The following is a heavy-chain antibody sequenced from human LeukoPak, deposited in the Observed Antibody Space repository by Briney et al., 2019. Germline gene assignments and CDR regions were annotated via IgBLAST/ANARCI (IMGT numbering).Heavy chain of an antibody. CDR1: GGSISSSSYY. CDR3: AREDTAMVPDY. D-gene: IGHD5-18*01. J-gene: IGHJ4*02. V-gene: IGHV4-39*02. Sequence: PSETLSLTCTVSGGSISSSSYYWGWIRQPPGKGLEWIGSIYYSGSTYYSPSLRSRVTISVDTSKNQFSLKVSSVTAADTAVYHCAREDTAMVPDYWGQGTLVTVSS. CDR2: IYYSGST.